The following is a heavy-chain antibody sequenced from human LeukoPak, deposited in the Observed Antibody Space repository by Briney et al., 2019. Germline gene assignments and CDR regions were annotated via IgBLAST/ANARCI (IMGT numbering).Heavy chain of an antibody. J-gene: IGHJ4*02. D-gene: IGHD1-26*01. CDR2: ISGSGGST. Sequence: PGGSLRLSCAASGFTFSSYAMSWVRQAPGKGLERVSAISGSGGSTYYADSVKGRFTISRDNSKNTLYLQMNSLRAEDTAVYYCAKVGGEWELRTYYFDYWGQGTLVTVSS. V-gene: IGHV3-23*01. CDR3: AKVGGEWELRTYYFDY. CDR1: GFTFSSYA.